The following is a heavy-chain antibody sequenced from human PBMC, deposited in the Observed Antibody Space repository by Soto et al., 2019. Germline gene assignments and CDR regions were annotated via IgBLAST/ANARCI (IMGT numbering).Heavy chain of an antibody. J-gene: IGHJ5*02. CDR1: GFTFSSYG. V-gene: IGHV3-33*01. CDR3: ARPLHPDSNWFDP. CDR2: IWYDGSNK. Sequence: QVQLVESGGGVVQPGRSLRLSCAASGFTFSSYGMHWVRQAPGKGLEWVAVIWYDGSNKYYADSVKGRFTISRDNSKNTLYLQMNSLRAEDTAVYYCARPLHPDSNWFDPWGQGTLVTVSS.